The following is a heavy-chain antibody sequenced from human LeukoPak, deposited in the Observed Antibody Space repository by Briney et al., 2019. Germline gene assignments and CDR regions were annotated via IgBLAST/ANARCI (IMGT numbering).Heavy chain of an antibody. D-gene: IGHD2-15*01. Sequence: SETLSLTCAVYGGSFSDYWYAWIRPSPGKGLEWMGEINHSGSTNYNPSLKSRVSMSVDTSKNQISLKLRSVTAADTAMYYCARLWSTDCSGGSCPHQPNSWGQGTLVTVSS. CDR1: GGSFSDYW. CDR2: INHSGST. J-gene: IGHJ4*02. CDR3: ARLWSTDCSGGSCPHQPNS. V-gene: IGHV4-34*01.